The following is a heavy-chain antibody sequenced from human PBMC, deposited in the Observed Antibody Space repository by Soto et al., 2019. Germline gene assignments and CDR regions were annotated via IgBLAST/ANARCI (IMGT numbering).Heavy chain of an antibody. CDR2: ISYDGSNK. CDR1: GFTFSSYG. CDR3: AKDLVKIFGVGTSRQAYGMDV. Sequence: GGSLRLSCAASGFTFSSYGMHWVRQAPGKGLEWVAVISYDGSNKYYADSVKGRFTISRDNSKNTLYLQMNSLRAEDTAVYYCAKDLVKIFGVGTSRQAYGMDVWGQGTTVTVSS. V-gene: IGHV3-30*18. D-gene: IGHD3-3*01. J-gene: IGHJ6*02.